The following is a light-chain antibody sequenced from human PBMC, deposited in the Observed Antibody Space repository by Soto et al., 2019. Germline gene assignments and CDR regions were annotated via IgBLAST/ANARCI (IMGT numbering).Light chain of an antibody. CDR1: SSNIGNNY. V-gene: IGLV1-51*01. CDR3: APWDSSLSAAG. J-gene: IGLJ1*01. Sequence: QSVLTQPPSVSAAPGQKVTISCSGSSSNIGNNYVSWYQHLPGTAPKLLIHDNNKRPSGIPDRFSGSKSGTSATLGITGFQTGDEADYYCAPWDSSLSAAGFGPGTKHTVL. CDR2: DNN.